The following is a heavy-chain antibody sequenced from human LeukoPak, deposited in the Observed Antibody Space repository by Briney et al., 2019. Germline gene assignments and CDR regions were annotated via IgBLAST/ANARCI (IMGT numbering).Heavy chain of an antibody. D-gene: IGHD3-10*01. CDR3: VVLFRRGSGSYYIDY. CDR2: INRSGST. Sequence: SETLSLTCAVYGGSFSGYYWSWIRQPPGKGLEWVGEINRSGSTNYNPSLKSRVTISVDTSKNQFSLKLRSVTAADTAAYYCVVLFRRGSGSYYIDYWGQGTLVTVSS. J-gene: IGHJ4*02. V-gene: IGHV4-34*01. CDR1: GGSFSGYY.